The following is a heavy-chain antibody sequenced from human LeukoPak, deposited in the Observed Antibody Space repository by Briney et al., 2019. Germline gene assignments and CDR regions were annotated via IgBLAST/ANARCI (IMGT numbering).Heavy chain of an antibody. D-gene: IGHD3-3*01. J-gene: IGHJ6*03. CDR1: GGSISSYY. V-gene: IGHV4-39*07. CDR2: IYYSGST. Sequence: SETLPLTCTVSGGSISSYYWGWIRQPPGKGLEWIGSIYYSGSTYYNPSLKSRVTISVDTSKNQFSLKLSSVTAADTAVYYCARVNPGITIFGVVTGYMDVWGKGTTVTVSS. CDR3: ARVNPGITIFGVVTGYMDV.